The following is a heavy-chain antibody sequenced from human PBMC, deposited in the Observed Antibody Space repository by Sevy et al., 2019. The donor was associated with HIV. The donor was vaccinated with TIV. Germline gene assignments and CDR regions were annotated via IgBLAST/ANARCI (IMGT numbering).Heavy chain of an antibody. J-gene: IGHJ4*02. CDR1: GFTFSSYA. V-gene: IGHV3-23*01. Sequence: GGSLRLSCAASGFTFSSYAMSWVHQAPGKGLEWVSAISGSGGSTYYADSVKGRFPISRDNSKNTLYLQMNSLRAEDTAVYYCAKERPINDFWSGYSDYWGQGTLVTVSS. D-gene: IGHD3-3*01. CDR3: AKERPINDFWSGYSDY. CDR2: ISGSGGST.